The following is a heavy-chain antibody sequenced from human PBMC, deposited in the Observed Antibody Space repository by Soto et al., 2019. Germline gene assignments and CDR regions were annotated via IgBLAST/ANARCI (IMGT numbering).Heavy chain of an antibody. V-gene: IGHV4-4*02. Sequence: SETLSLTCAVSGGSISSTNWWSWVRQPPGKGLEWIGEFYRDGSTNYNPSLKSRVTISVDKSKNQFSLNLRSVNAADTALYYCSRSGKVAGLWFDPWGQGILVTVSS. CDR2: FYRDGST. J-gene: IGHJ5*02. CDR1: GGSISSTNW. D-gene: IGHD6-19*01. CDR3: SRSGKVAGLWFDP.